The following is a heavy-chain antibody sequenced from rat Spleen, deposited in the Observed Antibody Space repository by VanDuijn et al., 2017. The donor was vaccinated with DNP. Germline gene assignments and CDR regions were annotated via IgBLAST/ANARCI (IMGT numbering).Heavy chain of an antibody. J-gene: IGHJ2*01. D-gene: IGHD1-4*01. CDR3: SRHVLPLRVWDY. CDR2: ISYDGGST. CDR1: GFTFSDYY. V-gene: IGHV5-22*01. Sequence: EVQLVESGGGLVQPGRSLKLSCAASGFTFSDYYMAWVRQAPTKGLEWVASISYDGGSTYKGDSVKGRFTISRDNAKNTLYLQMNSLRSEDMATYYCSRHVLPLRVWDYWGQGVKVTVSS.